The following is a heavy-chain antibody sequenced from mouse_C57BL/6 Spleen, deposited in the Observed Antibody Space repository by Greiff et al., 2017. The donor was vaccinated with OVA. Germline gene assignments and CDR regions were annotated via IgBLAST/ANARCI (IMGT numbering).Heavy chain of an antibody. CDR3: ARETLYDGYFDY. D-gene: IGHD2-3*01. J-gene: IGHJ2*01. Sequence: VQLQQPGTELVKPGASVKLSCKASGYTFTSYWMHWVKQRPGQGLEWIGNINPSNGGTNYNEKFKSKATLTVDKASSTAYMQLSSLTSEDSAVYYCARETLYDGYFDYWGQGTTLTVSS. CDR2: INPSNGGT. CDR1: GYTFTSYW. V-gene: IGHV1-53*01.